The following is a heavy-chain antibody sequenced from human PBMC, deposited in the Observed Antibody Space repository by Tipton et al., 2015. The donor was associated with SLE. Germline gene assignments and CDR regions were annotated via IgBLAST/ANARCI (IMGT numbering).Heavy chain of an antibody. D-gene: IGHD3-3*01. Sequence: TLSLTCPVSGYSISSCYYWGRIRQPPGKGLEWIGSIYHSGSTYYNPSPKSRVTISVDTSKNQFSLKPSSVTAADTAVYYCARVDDFPTTWRFDPWGQGTLVTVSS. CDR2: IYHSGST. CDR3: ARVDDFPTTWRFDP. V-gene: IGHV4-38-2*02. J-gene: IGHJ5*02. CDR1: GYSISSCYY.